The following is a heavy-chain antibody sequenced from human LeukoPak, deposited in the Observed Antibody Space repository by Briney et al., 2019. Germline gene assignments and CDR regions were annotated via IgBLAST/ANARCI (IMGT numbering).Heavy chain of an antibody. D-gene: IGHD1-14*01. J-gene: IGHJ5*02. V-gene: IGHV3-7*03. Sequence: GGSLRLSCAASGFTFSSYWMSWVRQAPGKGLEWVANIKQDGSEKYYVDSVKGRFTISRDNAKNSLYLQMNSLRAEDTAVYYCAKGATTAEPWFDPWGQGTLVTVSS. CDR2: IKQDGSEK. CDR3: AKGATTAEPWFDP. CDR1: GFTFSSYW.